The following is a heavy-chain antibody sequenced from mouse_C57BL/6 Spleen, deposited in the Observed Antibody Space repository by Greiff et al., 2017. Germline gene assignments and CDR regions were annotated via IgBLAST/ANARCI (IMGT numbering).Heavy chain of an antibody. Sequence: VQLQQPGAELVKPGASVKMSCKASGYTFTSYWITWVKQRPGQGLEWIGDIYPGSGSTNYNEKFKSKATLTVDTSSSTAYMQLSSLTSEDSAVYYCARGGGLYDPFFAYWGQGTLVTVSA. CDR3: ARGGGLYDPFFAY. J-gene: IGHJ3*01. D-gene: IGHD3-1*01. V-gene: IGHV1-55*01. CDR2: IYPGSGST. CDR1: GYTFTSYW.